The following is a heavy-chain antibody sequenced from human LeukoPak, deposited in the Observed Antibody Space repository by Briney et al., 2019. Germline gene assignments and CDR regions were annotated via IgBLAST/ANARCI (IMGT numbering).Heavy chain of an antibody. Sequence: GESPKISSKASGYSSTSYWIGWVRQMPGKGLEWMGIIYPGDSDTRYSPSFQGQVTISADKSISTAYLQWSSLKASDTAMYYCARTGQLVGFDIWGQGTMVTVSS. V-gene: IGHV5-51*01. CDR3: ARTGQLVGFDI. D-gene: IGHD6-6*01. CDR1: GYSSTSYW. CDR2: IYPGDSDT. J-gene: IGHJ3*02.